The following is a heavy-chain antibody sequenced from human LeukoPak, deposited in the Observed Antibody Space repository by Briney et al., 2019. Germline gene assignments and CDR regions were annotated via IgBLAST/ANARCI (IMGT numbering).Heavy chain of an antibody. CDR3: ARDNYYDSSGVFDY. V-gene: IGHV4-4*07. CDR2: IYTSGST. J-gene: IGHJ4*02. CDR1: GGSISSYY. D-gene: IGHD3-22*01. Sequence: SETLSLTCTVSGGSISSYYWSWIRQPAGKGLEWIGRIYTSGSTNYNPSLKSRVTMSVDTSKNQFSLKLSSVTAADTAVYYCARDNYYDSSGVFDYWGQGTLVTVSS.